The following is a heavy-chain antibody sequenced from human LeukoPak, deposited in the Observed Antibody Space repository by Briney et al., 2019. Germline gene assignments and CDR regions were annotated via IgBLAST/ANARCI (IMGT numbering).Heavy chain of an antibody. Sequence: GGSLRLSCAASGFTFSSYSMNWVRQAPGKGLEWVSSISSSSYIYYADSVKGRFTISRDNAKNSLYLQMNSLRAEDTAVYYCARGYSYGPAEGDYWGQGTLVTVSS. J-gene: IGHJ4*02. CDR3: ARGYSYGPAEGDY. V-gene: IGHV3-21*01. CDR1: GFTFSSYS. D-gene: IGHD5-18*01. CDR2: ISSSSYI.